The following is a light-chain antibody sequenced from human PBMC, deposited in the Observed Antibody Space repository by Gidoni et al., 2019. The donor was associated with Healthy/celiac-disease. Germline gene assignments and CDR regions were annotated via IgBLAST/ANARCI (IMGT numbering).Light chain of an antibody. J-gene: IGKJ3*01. V-gene: IGKV3-11*01. Sequence: DIVLTQSPATLSLSPGERATLPCRASQSVSSYLAWYQQKPGQAPRLLIYDASNRATGIPARFSGSGSGTDFTLTISSLEPEDFAVYYCQQRSNWPPTFXPXTKVEIK. CDR3: QQRSNWPPT. CDR1: QSVSSY. CDR2: DAS.